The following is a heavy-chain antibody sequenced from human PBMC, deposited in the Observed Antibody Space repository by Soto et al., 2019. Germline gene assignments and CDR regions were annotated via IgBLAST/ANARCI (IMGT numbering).Heavy chain of an antibody. J-gene: IGHJ4*02. CDR2: IKQDGSEK. Sequence: EVQLVESGGGLVQPGGSLRLSCAASGFTFSSYWMSWVRQAPGKGLEWVANIKQDGSEKYYVDSVKGRFTISRDNAKNSLYLQMNSLRAEDTAVYYCARLRVVLAAPGDYWGQGTLVTVSS. D-gene: IGHD2-15*01. CDR3: ARLRVVLAAPGDY. CDR1: GFTFSSYW. V-gene: IGHV3-7*01.